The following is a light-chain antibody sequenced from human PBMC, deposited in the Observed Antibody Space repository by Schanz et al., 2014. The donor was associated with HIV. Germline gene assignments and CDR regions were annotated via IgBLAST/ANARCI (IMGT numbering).Light chain of an antibody. CDR2: ANN. V-gene: IGLV1-40*01. J-gene: IGLJ3*02. Sequence: QSVLTQPPSVSAAPGQRVTISCAGTSSNIGADYDVHWYRQFPRTAPKLLIYANNNRPSGVPDRFSGSKSGTSASLAISGLQSDDEADYYCAAWDGTLNGWVFGGGTKLTV. CDR1: SSNIGADYD. CDR3: AAWDGTLNGWV.